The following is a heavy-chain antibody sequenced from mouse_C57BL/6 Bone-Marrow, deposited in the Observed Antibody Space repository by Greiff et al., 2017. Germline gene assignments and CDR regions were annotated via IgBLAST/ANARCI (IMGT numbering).Heavy chain of an antibody. V-gene: IGHV4-1*01. J-gene: IGHJ4*01. D-gene: IGHD1-1*01. CDR2: INPNSSTI. Sequence: EVKVIESGGGLVQSGGSLKLSCAASGIDFSRYWMSWVRRAPGKGLEWIGEINPNSSTINYAPSLKDKFTISRDNAKKTVYLQMSKVRIEDTALYYYERVGIYYYGSSYYYAMDYWGQGTTVTVAS. CDR3: ERVGIYYYGSSYYYAMDY. CDR1: GIDFSRYW.